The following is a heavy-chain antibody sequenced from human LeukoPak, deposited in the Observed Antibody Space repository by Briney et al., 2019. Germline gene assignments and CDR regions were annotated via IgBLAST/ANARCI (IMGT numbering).Heavy chain of an antibody. CDR2: IRTSAGHI. D-gene: IGHD3-10*01. V-gene: IGHV3-23*01. CDR3: AKYYYGSGSSPLNFDY. J-gene: IGHJ4*02. Sequence: LRLSCAASGFSFSSYGMGWVRQAPGKGLEWVSTIRTSAGHIYYADSVKGRFIISRDNSKNTVYLQMNSLRAEDTAVYYCAKYYYGSGSSPLNFDYWGQGTLVTVSS. CDR1: GFSFSSYG.